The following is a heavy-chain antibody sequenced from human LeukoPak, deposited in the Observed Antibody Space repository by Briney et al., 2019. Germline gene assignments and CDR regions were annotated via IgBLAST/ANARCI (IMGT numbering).Heavy chain of an antibody. CDR3: AREEGYSDVDY. Sequence: GGSLRLSCAASGFTFSSYAMHWVRQAPGKGLEWVAVISYDGSNKYYADSVKGRFTISRDNSKNTLYLQMNSLRAEDTAVYYCAREEGYSDVDYWGQGTLLTVSS. D-gene: IGHD5-18*01. CDR2: ISYDGSNK. CDR1: GFTFSSYA. J-gene: IGHJ4*02. V-gene: IGHV3-30-3*01.